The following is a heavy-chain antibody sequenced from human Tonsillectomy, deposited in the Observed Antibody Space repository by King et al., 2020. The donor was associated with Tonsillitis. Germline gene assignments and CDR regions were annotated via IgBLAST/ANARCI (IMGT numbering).Heavy chain of an antibody. CDR2: ITYDGNKK. V-gene: IGHV3-30*03. D-gene: IGHD2-21*01. CDR3: TRWDKVRFLQLSNAYCYSRDV. J-gene: IGHJ6*02. Sequence: VQLVESGGGVAQPGKSLRLSCAASGFSFSSYAIHWVRQAPGQGLEWVAVITYDGNKKYYADSVKGRFTVSRDNSQNTLYLQMNSLRPEDTAVYYFTRWDKVRFLQLSNAYCYSRDVWGQGTTLTVSS. CDR1: GFSFSSYA.